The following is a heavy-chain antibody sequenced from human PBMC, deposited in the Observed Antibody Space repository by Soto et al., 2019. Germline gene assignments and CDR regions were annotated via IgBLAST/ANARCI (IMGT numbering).Heavy chain of an antibody. CDR3: SCGLIVADIY. CDR2: IRSKADSYAT. V-gene: IGHV3-73*01. J-gene: IGHJ4*02. CDR1: GFTFSGSV. Sequence: EVQLVESGGGLVQPGGSLKLSCAASGFTFSGSVIHWVRQASGKGLEWVGRIRSKADSYATAYAASVEGRFTISRDDSKNTAYLQMNSLKTVDTAVYYCSCGLIVADIYWGQGTVVTVSS. D-gene: IGHD5-12*01.